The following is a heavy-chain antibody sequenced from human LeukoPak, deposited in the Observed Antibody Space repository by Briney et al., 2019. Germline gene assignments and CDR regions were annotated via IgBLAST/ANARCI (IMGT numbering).Heavy chain of an antibody. J-gene: IGHJ4*02. CDR1: GFTFSSYG. D-gene: IGHD6-13*01. CDR2: IRYDGSNK. V-gene: IGHV3-30*02. CDR3: AKDLSPAADGTYFDY. Sequence: PGRSLRLSCAASGFTFSSYGMHWVRQAPGKGLEWVSFIRYDGSNKYYADSVRGRFTISRDNSKHTLYLQMTSLRPEDTAVYYCAKDLSPAADGTYFDYWGQGTLVTVSS.